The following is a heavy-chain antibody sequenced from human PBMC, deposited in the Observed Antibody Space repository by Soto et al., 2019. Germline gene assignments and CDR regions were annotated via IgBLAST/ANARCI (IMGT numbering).Heavy chain of an antibody. Sequence: GASVKVSCKASGGTFSSYAISWVRQAPGQGLEWMGGIIPIFGTANYAQKFQGRVTITADESTSTAYMELSSLRSEDTAVYYCARDDYYDSSGYYNPSNNWGQGTLVTVSS. J-gene: IGHJ4*02. D-gene: IGHD3-22*01. CDR3: ARDDYYDSSGYYNPSNN. CDR2: IIPIFGTA. CDR1: GGTFSSYA. V-gene: IGHV1-69*13.